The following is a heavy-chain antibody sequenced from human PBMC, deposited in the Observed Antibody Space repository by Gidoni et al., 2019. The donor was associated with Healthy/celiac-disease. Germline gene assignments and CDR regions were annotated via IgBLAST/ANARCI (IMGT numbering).Heavy chain of an antibody. CDR2: IWCDGSNK. D-gene: IGHD2-2*01. J-gene: IGHJ6*02. V-gene: IGHV3-33*01. CDR1: GFTFSSYG. CDR3: ARVHCSSTSCQKSYYYYGMDV. Sequence: QVQLVESGGGVVQPGRSLRLSCAASGFTFSSYGMHWVRQAPGKGLEWVAVIWCDGSNKYYADSVKGRFTISRDNSKNTLYLQMNSLRAEDTAVYYCARVHCSSTSCQKSYYYYGMDVWGQGTTVTVSS.